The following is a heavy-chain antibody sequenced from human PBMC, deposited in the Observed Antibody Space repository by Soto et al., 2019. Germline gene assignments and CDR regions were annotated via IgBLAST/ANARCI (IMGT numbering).Heavy chain of an antibody. J-gene: IGHJ4*02. CDR1: GFTFSSYA. D-gene: IGHD6-13*01. V-gene: IGHV3-23*01. Sequence: EVQLLDSGGGLVQPGGSLRLSCAASGFTFSSYAMNWVRQAPGKGLEWVSVISGSGDSTYYADSVKGRFIISRENSKNTLYLQMNSLRAEDTAVYYCARRGPGTYFDYWGQGTLVTVSS. CDR2: ISGSGDST. CDR3: ARRGPGTYFDY.